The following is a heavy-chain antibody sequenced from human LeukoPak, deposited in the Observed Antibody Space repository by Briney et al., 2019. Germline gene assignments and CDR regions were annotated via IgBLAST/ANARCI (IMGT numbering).Heavy chain of an antibody. CDR2: INPNSGGT. CDR3: AKVNIGIAAAGTGYYYYMGV. D-gene: IGHD6-13*01. CDR1: GYTFTGYY. Sequence: ASVKVSCKASGYTFTGYYMHWVRQAPGQGLEWMGRINPNSGGTNYAQKFQGRVTMTRDTSISTAYMELSRLRSDDTAVYYCAKVNIGIAAAGTGYYYYMGVWGKGTTVTVSS. V-gene: IGHV1-2*06. J-gene: IGHJ6*03.